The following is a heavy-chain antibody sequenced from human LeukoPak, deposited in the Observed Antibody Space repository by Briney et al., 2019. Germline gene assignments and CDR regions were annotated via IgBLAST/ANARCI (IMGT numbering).Heavy chain of an antibody. J-gene: IGHJ4*02. D-gene: IGHD5-12*01. CDR3: AKAGGYSGIRSDFDY. Sequence: PGGSLRLSCAASGFTFDDYAMHWVRQAPGKGLEWVSGISWNSGSIGYADSVKGRFTISRDNAKNSLYLQMNSLRAEDTALYYCAKAGGYSGIRSDFDYWGQGTLVTVSS. V-gene: IGHV3-9*01. CDR2: ISWNSGSI. CDR1: GFTFDDYA.